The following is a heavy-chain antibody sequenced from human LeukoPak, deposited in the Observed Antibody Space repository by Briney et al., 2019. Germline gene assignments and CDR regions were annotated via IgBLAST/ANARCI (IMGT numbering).Heavy chain of an antibody. D-gene: IGHD3-9*01. CDR3: ARDNRYFDPGVYYYYGMDV. CDR2: IYYSGST. V-gene: IGHV4-59*12. Sequence: SETLSLTCTVSGGSISSYYWSWIRQPPGKGLEWIGYIYYSGSTNYNPSLKSRVTISVDTSKNQFSLKLNSVTAADTAVYYCARDNRYFDPGVYYYYGMDVWGQGTTVTVSS. J-gene: IGHJ6*02. CDR1: GGSISSYY.